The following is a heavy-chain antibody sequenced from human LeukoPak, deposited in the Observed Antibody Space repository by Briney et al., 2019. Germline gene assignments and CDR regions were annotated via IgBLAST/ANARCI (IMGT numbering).Heavy chain of an antibody. J-gene: IGHJ5*02. CDR3: AREVAGPLGWFDP. CDR2: IYTSGST. V-gene: IGHV4-4*07. CDR1: GDSISSSY. D-gene: IGHD7-27*01. Sequence: PSETLSLTCTVSGDSISSSYWSWIRQPAGKGLEWIGRIYTSGSTNYNPSPKSRVTMSMDTPKNQFSLRLSSVTAADTAVYYCAREVAGPLGWFDPWGQGTLVTVSS.